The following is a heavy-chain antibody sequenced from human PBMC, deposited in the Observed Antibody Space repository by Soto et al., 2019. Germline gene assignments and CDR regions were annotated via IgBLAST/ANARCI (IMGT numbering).Heavy chain of an antibody. CDR1: GFDFTYYA. J-gene: IGHJ4*02. D-gene: IGHD1-26*01. CDR3: AKDEGVGGTLGLFDY. Sequence: QVQLVESGGGAVQPGESLRLSCVASGFDFTYYAMHWVRQAPGKGLESVAVMSSDGSKIHHTDSVKGRFTIPRDNSKTILYLQMNSLRKEDTAVYFCAKDEGVGGTLGLFDYWGQGTLVSVSS. V-gene: IGHV3-30*18. CDR2: MSSDGSKI.